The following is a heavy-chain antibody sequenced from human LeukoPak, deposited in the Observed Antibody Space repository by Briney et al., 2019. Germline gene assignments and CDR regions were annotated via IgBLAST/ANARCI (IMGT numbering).Heavy chain of an antibody. CDR1: GYSFTSYW. D-gene: IGHD2-2*02. V-gene: IGHV5-51*01. Sequence: GESLKISCKGSGYSFTSYWIGWVRQMPGKGLGWMGIIYPGDSDTRYSPSFQGQVTISADKSISTAYLQWSSLKASDTAMYYCVNQYCSSTSCYKPGDAFDIWGQGTMVTVSS. CDR2: IYPGDSDT. J-gene: IGHJ3*02. CDR3: VNQYCSSTSCYKPGDAFDI.